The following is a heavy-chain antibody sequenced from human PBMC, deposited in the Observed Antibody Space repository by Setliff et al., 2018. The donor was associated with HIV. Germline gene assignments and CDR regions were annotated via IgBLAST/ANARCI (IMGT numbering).Heavy chain of an antibody. D-gene: IGHD6-19*01. CDR1: GFTFDDYA. CDR2: ISWNSGSI. V-gene: IGHV3-9*01. J-gene: IGHJ4*02. CDR3: ARVPRSSGWEG. Sequence: GGSLRLSCAASGFTFDDYAMHWVRQAPGKGLEWVSGISWNSGSIGYADSVKGRFTISRDNARNSVYLQMNSLTAEDTAVYYCARVPRSSGWEGWGQGTLVTVSS.